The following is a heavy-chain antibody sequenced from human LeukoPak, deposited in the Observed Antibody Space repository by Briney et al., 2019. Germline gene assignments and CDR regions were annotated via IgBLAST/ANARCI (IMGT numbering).Heavy chain of an antibody. CDR3: ARGEFDGGVYFDY. J-gene: IGHJ4*02. CDR2: IYHSGST. CDR1: GYSISSGYY. Sequence: PSETLSLTCTVSGYSISSGYYWGWIRQPPGKGLEWIGSIYHSGSTYYNPSLKSRVTISVGKSKNQFSLKLSSVTAADTAVYYCARGEFDGGVYFDYWGQGTLVTVSS. D-gene: IGHD3-16*01. V-gene: IGHV4-38-2*02.